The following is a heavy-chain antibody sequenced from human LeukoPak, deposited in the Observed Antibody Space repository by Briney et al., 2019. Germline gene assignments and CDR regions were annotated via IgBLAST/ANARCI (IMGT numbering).Heavy chain of an antibody. D-gene: IGHD3-22*01. CDR2: IKHSGST. CDR1: GGSISSYY. CDR3: ARGPDYYDISVFEIYFQH. J-gene: IGHJ1*01. V-gene: IGHV4-34*01. Sequence: SETLSLTCTVSGGSISSYYWTWIRQSPGKGLEWIGEIKHSGSTSYNPSLKSRVTISVDTSKNQFSLILRYVTAADTAVYYCARGPDYYDISVFEIYFQHWGQGTLVTVSS.